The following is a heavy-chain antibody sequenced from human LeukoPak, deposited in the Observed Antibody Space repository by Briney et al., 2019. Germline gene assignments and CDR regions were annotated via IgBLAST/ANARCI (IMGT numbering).Heavy chain of an antibody. CDR1: GFTFSSYW. CDR2: MKYDGSEK. V-gene: IGHV3-7*01. CDR3: ARDIEAAGLFLDY. D-gene: IGHD6-13*01. Sequence: PGGSLRLSCSASGFTFSSYWMRWVRQAQGKGLEWVDNMKYDGSEKYYVSSVNGRFTISRDNAKNSLYLQMNSLRAEDTAVYYCARDIEAAGLFLDYWGQGTLVTVSS. J-gene: IGHJ4*02.